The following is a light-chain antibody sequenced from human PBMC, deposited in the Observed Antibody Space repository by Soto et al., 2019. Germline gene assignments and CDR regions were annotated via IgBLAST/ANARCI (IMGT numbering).Light chain of an antibody. CDR2: GAS. J-gene: IGKJ2*01. CDR1: QSVSSSS. CDR3: QQYGSSPLYT. V-gene: IGKV3-20*01. Sequence: EIVLTQSPGTLSLSPGERATLSCRPSQSVSSSSLAWYQQKPGQAPRLLIYGASSRATGIPDRFSGSGSGTDFTLTISRLEPEDFAVYYCQQYGSSPLYTFGQGTKLEIK.